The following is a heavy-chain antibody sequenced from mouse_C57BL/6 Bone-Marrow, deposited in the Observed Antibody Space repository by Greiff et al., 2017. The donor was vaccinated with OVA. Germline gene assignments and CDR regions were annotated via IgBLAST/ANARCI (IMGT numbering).Heavy chain of an antibody. V-gene: IGHV14-3*01. CDR1: GFNIKNTY. J-gene: IGHJ3*01. CDR3: ATAFFAY. CDR2: IDPANGST. Sequence: VQLQQSVAELVRPGASVKLSCTASGFNIKNTYMHWVKQRPGQGLEWIGRIDPANGSTTYAPKFQGKATITADTSSTPAYLQLSSLTSEDTAVYYGATAFFAYWGRGTVVTVSA.